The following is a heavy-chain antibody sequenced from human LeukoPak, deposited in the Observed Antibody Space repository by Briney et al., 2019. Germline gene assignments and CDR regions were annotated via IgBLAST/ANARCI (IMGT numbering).Heavy chain of an antibody. J-gene: IGHJ4*02. CDR2: IYYVGNT. D-gene: IGHD6-13*01. CDR1: GDSIRNTTHY. Sequence: SETLSLTCTVSGDSIRNTTHYWGWIRQPPGKGLEWIGTIYYVGNTYYTPSLKSRVTMSVDTTKNQFSLKLNSVTAADTAVYYCAGPISSWFRSFDSWGPGTMVTVSS. V-gene: IGHV4-39*01. CDR3: AGPISSWFRSFDS.